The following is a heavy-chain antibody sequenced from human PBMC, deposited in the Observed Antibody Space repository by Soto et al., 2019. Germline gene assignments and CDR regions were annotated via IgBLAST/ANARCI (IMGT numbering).Heavy chain of an antibody. V-gene: IGHV3-30*18. CDR2: ISYDGSNK. CDR3: AKPYYYDSSGPSPFDY. CDR1: GFTFSSYG. Sequence: QVQLVESGGGVVQPGRSLRLSCAASGFTFSSYGMHWVRQAPGKGLEWVAVISYDGSNKYYADSVKGRFTISRDNSKNTLYLQMNSLRAEDTAVYYCAKPYYYDSSGPSPFDYWGQGTLVTVSS. D-gene: IGHD3-22*01. J-gene: IGHJ4*02.